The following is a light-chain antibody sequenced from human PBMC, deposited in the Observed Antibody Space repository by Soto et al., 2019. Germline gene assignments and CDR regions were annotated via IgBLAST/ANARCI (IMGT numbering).Light chain of an antibody. Sequence: QSALTQPASVSGSPGQSITMSCSGTSEDVGGYNYVSWYQHHPGKAPKLLIYEVTNRPSGLSDRFSGSKSGNTASLTISGHQAEDEADYYCSSYTSSNTLVFGTGTKLTVL. CDR2: EVT. CDR1: SEDVGGYNY. CDR3: SSYTSSNTLV. J-gene: IGLJ1*01. V-gene: IGLV2-14*01.